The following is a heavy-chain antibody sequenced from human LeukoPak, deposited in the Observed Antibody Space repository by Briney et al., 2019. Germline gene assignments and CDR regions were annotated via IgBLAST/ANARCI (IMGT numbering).Heavy chain of an antibody. J-gene: IGHJ5*02. D-gene: IGHD3-10*02. CDR2: IYYSGST. Sequence: SETLSLTCTVSGGSISSSNYYWGWIRQPPGKGLEWIGSIYYSGSTYYNPSLKSRVTISVDTSKNQFSLKLSSVTAADTAVYYCARHGITPLRMYGGGWFDPWGQGTLVTVSS. CDR1: GGSISSSNYY. CDR3: ARHGITPLRMYGGGWFDP. V-gene: IGHV4-39*01.